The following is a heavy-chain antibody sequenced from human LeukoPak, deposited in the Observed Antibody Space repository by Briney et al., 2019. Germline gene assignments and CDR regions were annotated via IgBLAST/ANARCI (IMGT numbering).Heavy chain of an antibody. CDR1: GGSFSGYY. CDR2: INHSGST. Sequence: SETLSLTCAVYGGSFSGYYWSWIRQPPGKGLEWIGEINHSGSTNYNPSLKSRVTISVDTSKNQFSLKLSSVTAADTAVYYCARGRGWSDARRWFDPWGQGTLVTVSS. CDR3: ARGRGWSDARRWFDP. J-gene: IGHJ5*02. D-gene: IGHD6-19*01. V-gene: IGHV4-34*01.